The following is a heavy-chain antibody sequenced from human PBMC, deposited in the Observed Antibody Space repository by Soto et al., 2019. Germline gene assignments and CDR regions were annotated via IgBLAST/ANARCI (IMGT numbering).Heavy chain of an antibody. V-gene: IGHV3-30-3*01. J-gene: IGHJ4*02. D-gene: IGHD3-22*01. CDR3: ARDRRTADDRGDFDY. CDR2: VSYDGNNK. Sequence: QVQLVESGGGVVQPGRSLRLSCAASGFTFSNHAIHWIRQAPGKGLEWVAVVSYDGNNKYYGDSVKGRFTTSRDNSKNTLYLQMNSLRPEDTAIYYCARDRRTADDRGDFDYWGQGTLVTVSS. CDR1: GFTFSNHA.